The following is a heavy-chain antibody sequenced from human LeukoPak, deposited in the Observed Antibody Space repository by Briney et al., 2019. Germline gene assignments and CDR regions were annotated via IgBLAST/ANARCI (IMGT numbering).Heavy chain of an antibody. D-gene: IGHD3-16*01. CDR1: GFTFSSYW. Sequence: GGSLRLSCAASGFTFSSYWMHWVRQAPGKGLVWVSRINSDGSTTTYADSVKGRFTISRDNPKNTLYMQMESLRAEDTAVYYCARPGEGFDYWGQGTLVAVSS. CDR2: INSDGSTT. J-gene: IGHJ4*02. V-gene: IGHV3-74*01. CDR3: ARPGEGFDY.